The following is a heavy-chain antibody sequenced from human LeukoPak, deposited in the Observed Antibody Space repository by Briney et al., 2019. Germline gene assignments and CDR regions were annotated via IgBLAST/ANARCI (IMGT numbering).Heavy chain of an antibody. Sequence: QPGGSLRLSCAASGFTFSSYWMHWVRQAPGKGLVWVSRINSDGSSTSYADSVKGRFTISRDSAKNTLYLQMNSLRAEDTAVYYCARAGYYYYYYMDVWGKGTTVTVSS. CDR3: ARAGYYYYYYMDV. J-gene: IGHJ6*03. V-gene: IGHV3-74*01. CDR1: GFTFSSYW. CDR2: INSDGSST.